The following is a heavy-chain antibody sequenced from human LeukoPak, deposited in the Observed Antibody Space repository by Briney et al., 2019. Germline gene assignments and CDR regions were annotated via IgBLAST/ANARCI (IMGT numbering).Heavy chain of an antibody. CDR3: ATEPTNYDFWSGYYSRVGARSDH. CDR2: ISSSGSTI. Sequence: GGSLRLSCAASGFTFSDYYMSWIRQAPGKGLEWVSYISSSGSTIYYADSVKGRFTISRDNAKNSLYLQMNSLRAEDTAVYYCATEPTNYDFWSGYYSRVGARSDHWGQGTLVTVSS. V-gene: IGHV3-11*04. J-gene: IGHJ4*02. D-gene: IGHD3-3*01. CDR1: GFTFSDYY.